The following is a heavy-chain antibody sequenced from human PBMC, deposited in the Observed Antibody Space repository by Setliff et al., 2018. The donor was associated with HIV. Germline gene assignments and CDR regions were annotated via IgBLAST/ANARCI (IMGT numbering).Heavy chain of an antibody. CDR3: ANLWDAYEYFDY. CDR1: GFTLSDHF. D-gene: IGHD3-16*01. V-gene: IGHV3-72*01. Sequence: PGGSLRLSCAASGFTLSDHFMDWVRQAPGKGLEWVGRTKHKPSGYATEYAASVQGRFTFSRDDSKNSLYLQMNSLKIEDTAVYLCANLWDAYEYFDYWDQGTQVTVSS. CDR2: TKHKPSGYAT. J-gene: IGHJ4*02.